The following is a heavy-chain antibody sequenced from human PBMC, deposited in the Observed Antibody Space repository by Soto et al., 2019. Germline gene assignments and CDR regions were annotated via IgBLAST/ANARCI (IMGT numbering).Heavy chain of an antibody. CDR3: ATSVNSAMAFDY. D-gene: IGHD5-18*01. V-gene: IGHV1-46*01. CDR1: GYTFTHYY. CDR2: INPNGDIT. J-gene: IGHJ4*02. Sequence: QVQLVQSGAEVKKPGASVRVSCKASGYTFTHYYIHWVRQGPGQGLECMGIINPNGDITRYAQKFRAGFSMTRDTSTSTVYLELSSLRSEDSAVYYCATSVNSAMAFDYWGQGTLVTVSS.